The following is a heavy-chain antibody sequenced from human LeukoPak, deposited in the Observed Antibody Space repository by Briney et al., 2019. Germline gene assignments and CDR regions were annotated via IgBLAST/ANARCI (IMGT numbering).Heavy chain of an antibody. D-gene: IGHD2-15*01. CDR1: GYTFTSYY. J-gene: IGHJ4*02. Sequence: AAVKVSCKASGYTFTSYYMHWVRQAPGQGLEWMGIINPSGGSTSYAQKFQGRVTMTRDMSTSTVYMELSSLRSEDTAVYYCARSLGSSGAFDYWGQGTLVTVSS. CDR2: INPSGGST. CDR3: ARSLGSSGAFDY. V-gene: IGHV1-46*01.